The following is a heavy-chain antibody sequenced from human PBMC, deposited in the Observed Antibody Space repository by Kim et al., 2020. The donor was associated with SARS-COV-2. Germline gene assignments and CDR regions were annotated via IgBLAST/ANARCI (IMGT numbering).Heavy chain of an antibody. V-gene: IGHV4-31*03. CDR2: IYYSGST. CDR3: ARATMITFGGVIDHFDY. Sequence: SETLSLTCTVSGGSISSGGYYWSWIRQHPGKGLEWIGYIYYSGSTYYNPSLKSRVTISVDTSKNQFSLKLSSVTAADTALYYCARATMITFGGVIDHFDYWGQGTLVTVSS. CDR1: GGSISSGGYY. J-gene: IGHJ4*02. D-gene: IGHD3-16*02.